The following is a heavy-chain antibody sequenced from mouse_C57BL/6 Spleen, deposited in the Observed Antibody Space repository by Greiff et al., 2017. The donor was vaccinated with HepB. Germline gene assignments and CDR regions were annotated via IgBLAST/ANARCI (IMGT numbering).Heavy chain of an antibody. CDR2: IDPNSGGT. V-gene: IGHV1-72*01. J-gene: IGHJ1*03. CDR1: GYTFTSYW. CDR3: ARWGDYYGSSSGYFDV. D-gene: IGHD1-1*01. Sequence: QVQLKQPGAELVKPGASVKLSCKASGYTFTSYWMHWVKQRPGRGLEWIGRIDPNSGGTKYNEKFKSKATLTVDKPSSTAYMQLSSLTSEDSAVYYCARWGDYYGSSSGYFDVWGTGTTVTVSS.